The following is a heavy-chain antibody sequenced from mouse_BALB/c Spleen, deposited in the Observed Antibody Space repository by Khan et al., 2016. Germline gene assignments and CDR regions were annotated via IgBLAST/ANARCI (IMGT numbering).Heavy chain of an antibody. CDR2: IRLKSNNYAT. V-gene: IGHV6-6*02. CDR1: GFTFSNYW. Sequence: EVKLEESGGGLVQPGGSMKLSCVASGFTFSNYWMNWVRQSPEKGLEWVAEIRLKSNNYATHYAESVKGRFTISRDDSTSSVYLRVNNLRAEDTGIYYCTGGLGRDYALDYWGQGTSVTVSS. D-gene: IGHD4-1*01. J-gene: IGHJ4*01. CDR3: TGGLGRDYALDY.